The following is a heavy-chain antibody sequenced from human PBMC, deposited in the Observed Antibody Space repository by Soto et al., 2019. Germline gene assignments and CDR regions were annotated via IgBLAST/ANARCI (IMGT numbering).Heavy chain of an antibody. CDR1: GYSFTSYW. CDR2: IDPSDSYT. CDR3: ASYSGSYSPHYYGMDV. V-gene: IGHV5-10-1*01. D-gene: IGHD1-26*01. J-gene: IGHJ6*02. Sequence: GESLKISCKGSGYSFTSYWISWVRQMPGKGLEWMGRIDPSDSYTNYSPSFQGHVTISADKSISTAYLQWSSLKASDTAMYYCASYSGSYSPHYYGMDVWGQGTTVTVSS.